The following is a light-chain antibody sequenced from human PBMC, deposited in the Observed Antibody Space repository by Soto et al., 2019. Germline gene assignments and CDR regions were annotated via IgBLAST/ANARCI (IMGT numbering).Light chain of an antibody. J-gene: IGLJ1*01. CDR1: SSDVGGYSY. V-gene: IGLV2-8*01. CDR3: SSDAGSSNV. Sequence: QSVLTQPPSASGSPGQSVAISCTGTSSDVGGYSYVSWYQQHPGKAPKLMIYEVNKRPSGVPDRFSGSKSGNTASLTVSGLQAEDEADYYCSSDAGSSNVFGTGTKVTVL. CDR2: EVN.